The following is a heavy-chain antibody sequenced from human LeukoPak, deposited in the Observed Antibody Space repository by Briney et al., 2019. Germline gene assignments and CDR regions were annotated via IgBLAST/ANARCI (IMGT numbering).Heavy chain of an antibody. J-gene: IGHJ4*02. CDR2: ISGGGLST. D-gene: IGHD5-18*01. V-gene: IGHV3-23*01. Sequence: GGSLRLSCAASGFTFSSYAMNWVRQAPGKGLEWVSAISGGGLSTYYADSVKGRFTISRDNSKNTLYLQLNSLRVEDTAVYYCAKALRAYSYDYWGQGAQVTVSS. CDR1: GFTFSSYA. CDR3: AKALRAYSYDY.